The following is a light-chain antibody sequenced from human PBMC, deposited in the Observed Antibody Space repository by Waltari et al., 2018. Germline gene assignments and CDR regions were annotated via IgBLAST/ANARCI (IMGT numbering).Light chain of an antibody. J-gene: IGKJ1*01. CDR1: QNIGRY. V-gene: IGKV3-20*01. Sequence: EIVLTQSPGTLSLSPGERATLSCRASQNIGRYLVWYQQKPGQPPRLLIYEASRRATGIPDRFSGRGSGTDFSLTISRLEPEYFAVYYCQNHERLPATFGQGTKVEIK. CDR2: EAS. CDR3: QNHERLPAT.